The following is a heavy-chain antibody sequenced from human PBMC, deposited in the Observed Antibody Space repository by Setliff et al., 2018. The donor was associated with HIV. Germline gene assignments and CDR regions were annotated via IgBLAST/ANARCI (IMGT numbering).Heavy chain of an antibody. CDR3: ARDTCDTPSCYAGPRFVY. V-gene: IGHV3-23*01. D-gene: IGHD2-2*01. CDR2: ISGNGGKT. Sequence: PGESLKISCAASGFTFSNYAMAWVRQAPGKGLEWVSVISGNGGKTYFADSVKGRFTISRDYAKNSVYLQMNSLRVEDSAVYYCARDTCDTPSCYAGPRFVYWGQGNLVTVSS. J-gene: IGHJ4*02. CDR1: GFTFSNYA.